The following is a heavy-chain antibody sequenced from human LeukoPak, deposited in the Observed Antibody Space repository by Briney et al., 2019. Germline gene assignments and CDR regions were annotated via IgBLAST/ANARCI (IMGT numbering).Heavy chain of an antibody. V-gene: IGHV3-23*01. J-gene: IGHJ4*02. CDR3: AKGVAIRYFDYLFDY. CDR1: GFTFSSYA. CDR2: IRGDSGYT. Sequence: GGSLRLSCAASGFTFSSYAMNWVRQAPGKGLEWVSIIRGDSGYTYYADSVEGRFTISRGNSKNTLYLQMNSLRAEDTAVYYCAKGVAIRYFDYLFDYWGQGTLVTVSS. D-gene: IGHD3-9*01.